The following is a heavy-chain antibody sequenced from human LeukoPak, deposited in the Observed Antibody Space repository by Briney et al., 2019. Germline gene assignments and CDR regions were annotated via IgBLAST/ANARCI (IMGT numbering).Heavy chain of an antibody. CDR3: AKRRDTAMGTFDY. J-gene: IGHJ4*02. CDR1: GFTVSSNY. D-gene: IGHD5-18*01. Sequence: PGGSLRLSCAASGFTVSSNYMNWVRQAPGKGLEWVSGISNSGGSTDYAGSVKGRFTISRDNSKNTLYLQMDSLRAEDTAVYYCAKRRDTAMGTFDYWGQGTLVTVSS. CDR2: ISNSGGST. V-gene: IGHV3-23*01.